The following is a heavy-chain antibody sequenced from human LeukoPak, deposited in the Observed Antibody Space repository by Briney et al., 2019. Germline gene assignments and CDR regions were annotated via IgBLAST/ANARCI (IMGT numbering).Heavy chain of an antibody. J-gene: IGHJ4*02. Sequence: PGGSLRLSCAACGFTFSSYWMHWVRQGPGKGLVWVSRINSDGSRTSYADSVKGRFTISRDNAKNTLYLQMNSLRAEDTAVYYRARRSKDYGSGSYYNVYEGFDYWGQGTLVTVSS. CDR3: ARRSKDYGSGSYYNVYEGFDY. V-gene: IGHV3-74*01. CDR2: INSDGSRT. D-gene: IGHD3-10*01. CDR1: GFTFSSYW.